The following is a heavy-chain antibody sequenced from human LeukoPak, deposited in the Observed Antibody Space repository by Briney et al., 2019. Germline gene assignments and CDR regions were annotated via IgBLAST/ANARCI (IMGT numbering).Heavy chain of an antibody. CDR1: GDSIRSGRLY. CDR2: IYYSGST. V-gene: IGHV4-39*07. Sequence: SETLSLTCTVSGDSIRSGRLYWGWIRQPPGKNLEWIGSIYYSGSTNYNPSLKSRVTISVDTSKNQFSLKLSSVTAADTAVYYCARSAGCSGGSCYGYNWFDPWGQGTLVTVSS. J-gene: IGHJ5*02. CDR3: ARSAGCSGGSCYGYNWFDP. D-gene: IGHD2-15*01.